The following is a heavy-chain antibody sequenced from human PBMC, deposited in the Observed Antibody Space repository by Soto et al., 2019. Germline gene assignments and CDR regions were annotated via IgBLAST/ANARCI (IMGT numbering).Heavy chain of an antibody. CDR2: IKSKTDGGTT. D-gene: IGHD3-10*01. CDR3: TTVMVWGAFAGPMFMDV. CDR1: GFTFSNAW. Sequence: GGSLRLSCAASGFTFSNAWMSWVRQAPGKGLEWVGRIKSKTDGGTTDYAAPVKGRFTISRDDSKNTLYLQMNSLKTEDTAVYYCTTVMVWGAFAGPMFMDVWAEATTDTVSS. J-gene: IGHJ6*04. V-gene: IGHV3-15*01.